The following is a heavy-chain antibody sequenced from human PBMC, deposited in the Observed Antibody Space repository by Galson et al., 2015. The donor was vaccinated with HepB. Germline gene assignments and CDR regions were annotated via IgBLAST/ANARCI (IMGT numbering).Heavy chain of an antibody. J-gene: IGHJ6*02. CDR1: GFTFSSYW. CDR3: AKDRQTRSVVVPAAIPNYGMDV. Sequence: SLRLSCAASGFTFSSYWMNWARQAPGKGLEWVANIKQDGSEKYYVDSMKGRFTISGDNAKNSLYLQMNSLRAEDTAVYYCAKDRQTRSVVVPAAIPNYGMDVWGQGTTVTVSS. CDR2: IKQDGSEK. D-gene: IGHD2-2*01. V-gene: IGHV3-7*01.